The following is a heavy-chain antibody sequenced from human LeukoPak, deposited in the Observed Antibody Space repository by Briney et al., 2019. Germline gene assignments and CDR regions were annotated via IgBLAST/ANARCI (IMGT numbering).Heavy chain of an antibody. Sequence: SETLSLMYTVSGRSISSYYWGSVRQPPGKGLECLGSIYYSGSTYYNPSLKSRVTISVATSKNQFSLKLSSVTAADTAVYYCAREDYDDSGAWYFDLWGRGTLVTVSS. CDR3: AREDYDDSGAWYFDL. J-gene: IGHJ2*01. D-gene: IGHD3-3*01. CDR1: GRSISSYY. CDR2: IYYSGST. V-gene: IGHV4-39*02.